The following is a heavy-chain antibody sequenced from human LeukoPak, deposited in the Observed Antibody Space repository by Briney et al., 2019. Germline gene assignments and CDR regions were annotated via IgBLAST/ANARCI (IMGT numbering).Heavy chain of an antibody. CDR3: ARAAAGLESPFDY. CDR1: GFTVSSNY. J-gene: IGHJ4*02. Sequence: PGGSLRLSCAASGFTVSSNYMNWVRQAPGKGLEWVSMIYPDGNTFYTNSVKGRFTISRDNSKNTLYLQMNSLRAEDTAVYYCARAAAGLESPFDYWGQGTLVTVSS. V-gene: IGHV3-66*01. D-gene: IGHD6-13*01. CDR2: IYPDGNT.